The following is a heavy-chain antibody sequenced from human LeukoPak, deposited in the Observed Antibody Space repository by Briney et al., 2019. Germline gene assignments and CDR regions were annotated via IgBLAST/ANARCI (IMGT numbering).Heavy chain of an antibody. D-gene: IGHD3/OR15-3a*01. CDR1: GVSISSSNSY. J-gene: IGHJ4*02. CDR2: IYYSGNT. V-gene: IGHV4-39*01. Sequence: MPSETLSLTCTVSGVSISSSNSYWGWIRQPPGKGLEWIGSIYYSGNTYYNASLKSQLSISIDTSKNQFSLKLTSVTAADTAVYYCARQTGSGLFILPGGQGTLVTVSS. CDR3: ARQTGSGLFILP.